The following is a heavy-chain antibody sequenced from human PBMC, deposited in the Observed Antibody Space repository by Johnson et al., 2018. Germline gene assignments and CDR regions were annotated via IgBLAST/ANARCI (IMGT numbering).Heavy chain of an antibody. Sequence: VQLVETGGGVVQPGRSLRLSCAASGFTFSSYGMHWVRQAPGKGLEWVAVIWYDGSNKYYADSVKGRFTISRDNSKNTLYLQMNSLRAEDTAVYYCAKEGQITFGRNSYYGMDVWGQGTTVTVSS. V-gene: IGHV3-33*06. J-gene: IGHJ6*02. D-gene: IGHD3-16*01. CDR1: GFTFSSYG. CDR2: IWYDGSNK. CDR3: AKEGQITFGRNSYYGMDV.